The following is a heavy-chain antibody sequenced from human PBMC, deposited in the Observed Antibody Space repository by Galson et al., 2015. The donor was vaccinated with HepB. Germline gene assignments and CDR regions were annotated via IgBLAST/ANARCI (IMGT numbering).Heavy chain of an antibody. J-gene: IGHJ6*02. CDR3: ARVFMGYYGSGSQHYGMDV. D-gene: IGHD3-10*01. CDR2: ISAYNGNT. CDR1: GYTFTSYG. Sequence: SVKVSCKASGYTFTSYGISWVRQAPGQGLEWMGWISAYNGNTNYAQKLQGRVTMTTDTSTSTAYMELRSLRSDDTAVYYCARVFMGYYGSGSQHYGMDVWGQGTTVTVSS. V-gene: IGHV1-18*04.